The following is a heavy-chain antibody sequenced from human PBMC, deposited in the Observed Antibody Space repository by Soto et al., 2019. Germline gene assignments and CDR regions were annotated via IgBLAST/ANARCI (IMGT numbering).Heavy chain of an antibody. V-gene: IGHV3-48*01. J-gene: IGHJ6*03. CDR2: ISSSSSTI. CDR3: ASGGNYYYMDV. D-gene: IGHD2-15*01. Sequence: GGSLRLSCAASGFTFSSYSMNWVRQAPGKGLEWVSYISSSSSTIYYADSVKGRFTISRDNAKNSLYLQMNSLRAEDTAVYYCASGGNYYYMDVWGKGTTVTVSS. CDR1: GFTFSSYS.